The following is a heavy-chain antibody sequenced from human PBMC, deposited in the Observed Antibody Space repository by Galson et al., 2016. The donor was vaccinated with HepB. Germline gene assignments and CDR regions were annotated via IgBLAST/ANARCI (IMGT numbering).Heavy chain of an antibody. D-gene: IGHD3-10*01. Sequence: LSLTCAVYGGSFSGYYWSWIRQPPGKGLEWIGEINHSGSTNYNPSLKSRVTISVDTSKNQFSLKLSSVTAADTAVYFCARDRVWYFDLWGRGTLVTVSS. CDR1: GGSFSGYY. CDR3: ARDRVWYFDL. CDR2: INHSGST. V-gene: IGHV4-34*01. J-gene: IGHJ2*01.